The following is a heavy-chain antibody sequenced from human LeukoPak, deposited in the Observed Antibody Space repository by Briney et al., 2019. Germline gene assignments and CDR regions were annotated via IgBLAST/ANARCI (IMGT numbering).Heavy chain of an antibody. CDR1: GYTFTSYG. CDR3: ARGSFWEKTWYYFDY. Sequence: SVKASCKASGYTFTSYGISWVRQAPGQGLEWMGGIIPIFGTANYAQKFQGRVTITADESTSTAYMELSSLRSEDTAVYYCARGSFWEKTWYYFDYWGQGTLVTVSS. V-gene: IGHV1-69*13. CDR2: IIPIFGTA. J-gene: IGHJ4*02. D-gene: IGHD1-26*01.